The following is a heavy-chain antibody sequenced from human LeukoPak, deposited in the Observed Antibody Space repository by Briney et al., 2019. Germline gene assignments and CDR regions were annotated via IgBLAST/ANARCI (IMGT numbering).Heavy chain of an antibody. D-gene: IGHD4-23*01. Sequence: SETLSLTCAVYGGSFSGYYWSWIRQPPGKGLEWIGEINHSGSTNYNPSLKSRVTISVDTSKNQFSLKLSSVTAADTAVYYCARDNRYGGNSAAFDIWGQGTMVTVSS. CDR2: INHSGST. J-gene: IGHJ3*02. CDR1: GGSFSGYY. CDR3: ARDNRYGGNSAAFDI. V-gene: IGHV4-34*01.